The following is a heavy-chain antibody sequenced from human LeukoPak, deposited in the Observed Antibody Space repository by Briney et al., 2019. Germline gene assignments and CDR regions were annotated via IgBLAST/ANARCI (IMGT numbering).Heavy chain of an antibody. D-gene: IGHD5-18*01. CDR3: ARVRGITSMAYFDY. Sequence: PSETLSLTCTVSGASISNYYWIWIRQPAGKELEWIGLIYTSGNTNYNPSLKSRVTTSVDTSKNQFSLKLSSVTAADTAVYYCARVRGITSMAYFDYWAREPWSPSP. CDR1: GASISNYY. CDR2: IYTSGNT. V-gene: IGHV4-4*07. J-gene: IGHJ4*02.